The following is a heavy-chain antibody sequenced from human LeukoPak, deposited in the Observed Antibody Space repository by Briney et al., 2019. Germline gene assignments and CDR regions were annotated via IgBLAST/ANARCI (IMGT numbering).Heavy chain of an antibody. CDR3: ARDVLGSGSYYPSSDY. Sequence: SETLSLTCTVSGGSISSSSYYWGWIRQPPGKGLEWIGSIYYSGSTYYNPSLKSRVTISVDTSKNQFSLKLSSVTAADTAVYYCARDVLGSGSYYPSSDYWGQGTLVTVSS. CDR1: GGSISSSSYY. CDR2: IYYSGST. V-gene: IGHV4-39*07. J-gene: IGHJ4*02. D-gene: IGHD3-10*01.